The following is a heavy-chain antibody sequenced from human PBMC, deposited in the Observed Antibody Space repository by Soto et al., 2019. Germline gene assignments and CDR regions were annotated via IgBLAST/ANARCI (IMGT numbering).Heavy chain of an antibody. D-gene: IGHD4-17*01. CDR3: ARDRDYGYWYFDL. CDR1: GFTFSSYS. Sequence: EVQLVESGGGLVKPGGSLRLSCAASGFTFSSYSMNWVRQAPGKGLEWVSSISSSSSYIYYADSVKGRFTIARDNAKNSLYRQMNSLRADDTAVYYCARDRDYGYWYFDLRGRGTLVTVSS. CDR2: ISSSSSYI. J-gene: IGHJ2*01. V-gene: IGHV3-21*01.